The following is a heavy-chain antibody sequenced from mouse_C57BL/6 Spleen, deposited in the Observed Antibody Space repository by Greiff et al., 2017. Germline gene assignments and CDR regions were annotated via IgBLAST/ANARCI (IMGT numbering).Heavy chain of an antibody. V-gene: IGHV1-50*01. CDR1: GYTFTSYG. CDR2: IDPSDSYT. CDR3: ARSLGSYYALDY. Sequence: VQLQQPGAELVKPGASVKLSCKASGYTFTSYGMQWVKQRPGQGLEWIGEIDPSDSYTNYNQKFKGKATLTVDKSSSTAYMQLSSLTSDDSAVYYCARSLGSYYALDYWGQGTSVTVSS. D-gene: IGHD4-1*01. J-gene: IGHJ4*01.